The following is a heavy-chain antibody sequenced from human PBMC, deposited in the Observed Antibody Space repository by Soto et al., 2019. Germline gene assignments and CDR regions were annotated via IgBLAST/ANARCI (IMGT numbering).Heavy chain of an antibody. CDR3: ARGNSPDY. Sequence: QVQLVESGGGLVKPGGSLRLSCVASGFTFSDYYMNWVRQAPGKGLEWISYISSSGKHTNYADSVKGRFTISRDNADSTLHLRMDSLTADDTAVYYCARGNSPDYWGQGTLVTVSS. D-gene: IGHD1-26*01. V-gene: IGHV3-11*06. CDR2: ISSSGKHT. CDR1: GFTFSDYY. J-gene: IGHJ4*02.